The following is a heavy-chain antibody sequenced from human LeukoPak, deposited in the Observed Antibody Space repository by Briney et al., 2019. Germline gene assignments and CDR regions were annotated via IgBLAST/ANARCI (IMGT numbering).Heavy chain of an antibody. CDR3: ARGTRGGWMRFDS. J-gene: IGHJ4*02. Sequence: QPGGSLRLSCAASGFTFSSYEMNWVRQAPGKGLEWVAYISSSGSTMYYADSVKGRFTISRDNAKNSLYLQMNSLSPEDTAVYYCARGTRGGWMRFDSWGQGTLLTVSS. CDR2: ISSSGSTM. CDR1: GFTFSSYE. V-gene: IGHV3-48*03. D-gene: IGHD2-2*01.